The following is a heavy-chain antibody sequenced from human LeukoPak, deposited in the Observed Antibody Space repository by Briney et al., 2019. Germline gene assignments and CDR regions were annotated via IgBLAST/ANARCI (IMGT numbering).Heavy chain of an antibody. D-gene: IGHD3-22*01. CDR2: ISYDGSNK. J-gene: IGHJ4*02. Sequence: GGSLRLSCAASGFTFSSYGMHWVRQAPGKGLEWVAVISYDGSNKYYADSVKGRFTISRDNSKNTLYLQMNSLRSEDTAVHYCARDLTRKSSGYYRDWGQGTLVAVSS. CDR1: GFTFSSYG. CDR3: ARDLTRKSSGYYRD. V-gene: IGHV3-30*03.